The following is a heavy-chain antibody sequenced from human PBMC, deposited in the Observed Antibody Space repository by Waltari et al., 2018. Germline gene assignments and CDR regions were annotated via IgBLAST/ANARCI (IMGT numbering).Heavy chain of an antibody. CDR1: GFTFDDYA. V-gene: IGHV3-9*01. J-gene: IGHJ4*02. Sequence: EVQLVESGGGWVQHGSSLRRSCAASGFTFDDYAMHWVRQAPGKGLGWVSGISWNSGSIGYADSVKGRFTISRDNAKNSLYLQMNSLRAEDTALYYCAKEGTIFGVVITPLFDYWGQGTLVTVSS. CDR2: ISWNSGSI. D-gene: IGHD3-3*01. CDR3: AKEGTIFGVVITPLFDY.